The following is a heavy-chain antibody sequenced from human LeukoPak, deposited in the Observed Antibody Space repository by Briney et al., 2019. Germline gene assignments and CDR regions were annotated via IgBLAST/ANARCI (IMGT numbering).Heavy chain of an antibody. J-gene: IGHJ6*02. CDR3: ARDFQWLDYYYGMDV. CDR2: IYHSGST. CDR1: GGSISSGGYY. D-gene: IGHD6-19*01. V-gene: IGHV4-30-2*01. Sequence: PSQTLSLTCTVSGGSISSGGYYWSWIRQPPGKGLEWIGYIYHSGSTYYNPSLKSRVTMSVDTSKNQFSLKLSSVTAADTAVYYCARDFQWLDYYYGMDVWGQGTTVTVSS.